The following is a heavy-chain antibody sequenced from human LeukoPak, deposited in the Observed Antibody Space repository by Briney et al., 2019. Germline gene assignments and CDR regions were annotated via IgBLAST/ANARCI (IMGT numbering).Heavy chain of an antibody. CDR2: IKSKTDGGTT. V-gene: IGHV3-15*01. Sequence: GGSLRLSCAASGFTFSNAWMSRVRQAPGKGLEWVGRIKSKTDGGTTDYAAPVKGRFTISRDDSKNPLYLQMNSLKTEDTAVYYCTTVNPDSSGYYRRYYYYGMDVWGQGTTVTVSS. CDR1: GFTFSNAW. CDR3: TTVNPDSSGYYRRYYYYGMDV. D-gene: IGHD3-22*01. J-gene: IGHJ6*02.